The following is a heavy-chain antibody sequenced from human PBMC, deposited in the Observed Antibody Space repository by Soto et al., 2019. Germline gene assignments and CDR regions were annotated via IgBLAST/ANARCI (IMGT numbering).Heavy chain of an antibody. D-gene: IGHD3-10*01. CDR1: GYTFTSYG. J-gene: IGHJ4*02. V-gene: IGHV1-18*01. Sequence: QVQLVQSGAEVEKPGASVKVSCKASGYTFTSYGISWVRQAPGQGLEWMGWISAYNGNTNYAQKLQGRVTMTTDTSTSTAYMELRSLRSDDTAVYYCARARRDAMVRGVITKDFDYWGQGTLVTVSS. CDR2: ISAYNGNT. CDR3: ARARRDAMVRGVITKDFDY.